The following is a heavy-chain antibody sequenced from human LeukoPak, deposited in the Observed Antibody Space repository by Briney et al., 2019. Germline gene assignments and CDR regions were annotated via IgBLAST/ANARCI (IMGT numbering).Heavy chain of an antibody. D-gene: IGHD2-21*01. CDR3: ARHGGGYYYFDS. CDR1: GGSFSSSSYF. V-gene: IGHV4-39*01. Sequence: SETLSLTCTVSGGSFSSSSYFWGWIRQPPGKGLEWIGTGYYSGSTYYTPSLMSRVTISVDTSKRQFSLKLNSVTAAATAVYYCARHGGGYYYFDSWGQGTLVTVSA. J-gene: IGHJ4*02. CDR2: GYYSGST.